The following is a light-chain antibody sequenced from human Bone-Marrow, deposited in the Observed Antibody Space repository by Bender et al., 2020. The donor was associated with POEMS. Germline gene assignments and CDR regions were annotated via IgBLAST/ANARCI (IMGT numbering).Light chain of an antibody. Sequence: QSVLTQPPSVSGTPGQRVTISCSGSGSNIGGYPVNCYQQLPGTAPRLLIYTNNERPSGVPDRFSGSKSGTSASLAITGLQSDDEAIYFCVAWDASLNGWVFGGGTKLTVL. CDR3: VAWDASLNGWV. CDR2: TNN. V-gene: IGLV1-44*01. CDR1: GSNIGGYP. J-gene: IGLJ3*02.